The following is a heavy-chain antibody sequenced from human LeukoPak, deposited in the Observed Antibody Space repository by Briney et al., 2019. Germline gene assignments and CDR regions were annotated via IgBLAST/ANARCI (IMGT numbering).Heavy chain of an antibody. CDR1: GFTFGSFS. D-gene: IGHD5-18*01. CDR3: AKDSGWIQFID. J-gene: IGHJ4*02. V-gene: IGHV3-23*01. CDR2: VIPSGGTT. Sequence: GGSLRLSCAASGFTFGSFSMSWVRQAPGKGLEWVSGVIPSGGTTYYADSVKGRFTISRDNSKNTMYLQMNSLRAEDTGVYYCAKDSGWIQFIDWGQGTLVTVSS.